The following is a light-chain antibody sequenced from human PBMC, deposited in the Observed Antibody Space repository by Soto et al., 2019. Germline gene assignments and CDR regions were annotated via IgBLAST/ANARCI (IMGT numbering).Light chain of an antibody. V-gene: IGLV1-40*01. CDR2: GNT. J-gene: IGLJ1*01. CDR3: QAYDSSLSGYV. Sequence: QSVLTQPPSVSGAPGQRVTISCTGSSSNIGAGFDVHWYQHLPGTAPKLLIHGNTNRPSGVPDRFSGSKSGTSASLAITGLQTEDAAEYYCQAYDSSLSGYVFGTGTKVTVL. CDR1: SSNIGAGFD.